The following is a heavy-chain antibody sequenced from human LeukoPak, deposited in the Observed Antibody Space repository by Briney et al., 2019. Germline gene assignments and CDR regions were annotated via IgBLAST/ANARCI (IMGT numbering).Heavy chain of an antibody. CDR2: IIPIFGTA. V-gene: IGHV1-69*13. CDR1: GGTFSSYA. D-gene: IGHD3-10*01. CDR3: ALSNPSVLLFPYYFDY. Sequence: SVKVSCKASGGTFSSYAISWVRQAPGQGLEWMGGIIPIFGTANYAQKFQGRVTITADESTSTAYMELSSLRSEDTAVYYCALSNPSVLLFPYYFDYWGQGTLVTVSS. J-gene: IGHJ4*02.